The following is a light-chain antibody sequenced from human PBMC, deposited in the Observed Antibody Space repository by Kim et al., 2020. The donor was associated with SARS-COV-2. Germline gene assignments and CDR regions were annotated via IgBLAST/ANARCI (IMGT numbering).Light chain of an antibody. CDR3: YSAADNNRV. CDR2: KDS. CDR1: VLAKKY. Sequence: SYELTQPSSVSVSPGQTARITCSGDVLAKKYARWFQQKPGQAPVLVIYKDSERPSGIPERFSGSSSGTTVTLTISGAQVEDEADYYCYSAADNNRVFGGGTQLDRP. V-gene: IGLV3-27*01. J-gene: IGLJ3*02.